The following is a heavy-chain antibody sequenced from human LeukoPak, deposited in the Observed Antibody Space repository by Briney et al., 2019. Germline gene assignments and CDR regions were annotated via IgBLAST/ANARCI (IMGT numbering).Heavy chain of an antibody. Sequence: ASVKVSCKASGGTFSSYAISWVRQAPGQGLEWMGGIIPIFGTANYAQKFQGRVTITTDESTSTAYMELSSLRSEDTAVYYCARDRGFGELPTPPYYFDYWGQGTLVTVSS. CDR2: IIPIFGTA. D-gene: IGHD3-10*01. CDR1: GGTFSSYA. CDR3: ARDRGFGELPTPPYYFDY. V-gene: IGHV1-69*05. J-gene: IGHJ4*02.